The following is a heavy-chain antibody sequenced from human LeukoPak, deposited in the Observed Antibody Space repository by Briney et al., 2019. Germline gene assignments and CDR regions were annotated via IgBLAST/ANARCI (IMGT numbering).Heavy chain of an antibody. J-gene: IGHJ3*02. V-gene: IGHV3-74*01. Sequence: PGGSLRLSCAASGFTLSSYWMHWVRQVPGKGLVWVSRINPDGSTTTYADSVKGRFTISRDNSKNTLYLQMNSLRAEDTAVYYCAKVQYSSGWSAFDIWGQGTMVTVSS. CDR2: INPDGSTT. D-gene: IGHD6-19*01. CDR1: GFTLSSYW. CDR3: AKVQYSSGWSAFDI.